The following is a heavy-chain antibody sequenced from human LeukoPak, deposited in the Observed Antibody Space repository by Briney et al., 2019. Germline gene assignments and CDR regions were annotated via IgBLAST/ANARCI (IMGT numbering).Heavy chain of an antibody. D-gene: IGHD2-21*01. CDR1: GFTFSYAW. CDR3: TTGLAF. J-gene: IGHJ4*02. Sequence: GGSLRLSCAASGFTFSYAWMSWVRQAPGKGLEWVGRINTKSDGGTIGYSAPVKGRFTITRDDSKNTVYLQMNSLKTEDTAVYYCTTGLAFWGQGTLVTVSS. V-gene: IGHV3-15*01. CDR2: INTKSDGGTI.